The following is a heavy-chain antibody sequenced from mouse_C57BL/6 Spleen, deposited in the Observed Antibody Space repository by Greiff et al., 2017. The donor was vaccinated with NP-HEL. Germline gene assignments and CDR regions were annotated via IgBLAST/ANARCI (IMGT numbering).Heavy chain of an antibody. CDR3: ARDYGSSSDY. D-gene: IGHD1-1*01. CDR2: IDPSDSYT. CDR1: GYTFTSYW. V-gene: IGHV1-50*01. J-gene: IGHJ2*01. Sequence: QVQLQQPGAELVKPGASVKLSCKASGYTFTSYWMQWVNQRPGQGLEWIGEIDPSDSYTNYNQKFKGKATLTVDTSSSTAYMQLSSLTSEDSAVYYCARDYGSSSDYWGQGTTLTVSS.